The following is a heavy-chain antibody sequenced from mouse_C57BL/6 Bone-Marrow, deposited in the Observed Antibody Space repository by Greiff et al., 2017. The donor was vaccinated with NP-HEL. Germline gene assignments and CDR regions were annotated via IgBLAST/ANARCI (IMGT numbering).Heavy chain of an antibody. CDR1: GFNIKDDY. V-gene: IGHV14-4*01. Sequence: EVQLQQSGAELVRPGASVKLSCTASGFNIKDDYMHWVKQRPEQGLEWIGWIDPENGDTEYASKFQGKATITADTSSNTAYLRLSSLTSEDTAVYYCTTDYGGYYAMDYWGQGTSVTVSS. CDR2: IDPENGDT. CDR3: TTDYGGYYAMDY. J-gene: IGHJ4*01. D-gene: IGHD2-4*01.